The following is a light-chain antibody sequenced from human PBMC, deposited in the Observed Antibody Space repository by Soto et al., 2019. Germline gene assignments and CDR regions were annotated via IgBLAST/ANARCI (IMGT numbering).Light chain of an antibody. Sequence: EIVLTQSPATLSLSPGERATLSCRASQSVRSNLAWYQQKPGQAPRLLIYDASTRATGIPARISGSGSGTESTLTISSLQSEDFAVYYCQQYYDWRTFGQGTKVDIK. CDR1: QSVRSN. CDR3: QQYYDWRT. CDR2: DAS. J-gene: IGKJ1*01. V-gene: IGKV3-15*01.